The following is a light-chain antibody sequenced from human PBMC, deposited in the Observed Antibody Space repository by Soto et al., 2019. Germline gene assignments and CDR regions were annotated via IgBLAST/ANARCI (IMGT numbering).Light chain of an antibody. CDR1: SSDVGSYNL. J-gene: IGLJ1*01. V-gene: IGLV2-23*01. Sequence: LTQPASVSGSPGQSITISCTGTSSDVGSYNLVSWYQQHPGKAPKLIIYEDSKRPSGVSNRFSGSKSGNTASLTISGLQTEDEADYYCCSYADSSTYVFGTGTKVTVL. CDR2: EDS. CDR3: CSYADSSTYV.